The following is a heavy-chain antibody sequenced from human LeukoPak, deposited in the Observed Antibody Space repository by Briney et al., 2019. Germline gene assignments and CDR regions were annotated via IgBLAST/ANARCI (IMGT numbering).Heavy chain of an antibody. CDR2: ISGSGGST. CDR1: GFTFSSYA. V-gene: IGHV3-23*01. J-gene: IGHJ4*02. Sequence: PGGSLRLSCAASGFTFSSYAMSWVRQAPGKGLEWVSAISGSGGSTYYADSVKGRFTISRDNSKNTLYLQMNSLRAEDTAVYYCAKVPYRYSSGLQDYWGQGTLVTVSS. CDR3: AKVPYRYSSGLQDY. D-gene: IGHD6-19*01.